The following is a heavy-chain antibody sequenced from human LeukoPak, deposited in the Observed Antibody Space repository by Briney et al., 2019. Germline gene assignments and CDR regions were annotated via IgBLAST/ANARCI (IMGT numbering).Heavy chain of an antibody. CDR1: GFTLSSYW. V-gene: IGHV3-74*01. CDR3: ARGKRGYSYGFDY. Sequence: GGSLRLSCAASGFTLSSYWKHWVRQAPGKGLVWVSRINSDGSSTSYADSVKGRFTISRDNAKNTLYLQMNSLRAEDTAVYYCARGKRGYSYGFDYWGQGTLVTVSS. J-gene: IGHJ4*02. D-gene: IGHD5-18*01. CDR2: INSDGSST.